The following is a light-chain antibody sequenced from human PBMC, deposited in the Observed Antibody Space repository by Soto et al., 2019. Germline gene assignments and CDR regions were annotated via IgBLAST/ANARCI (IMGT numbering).Light chain of an antibody. J-gene: IGLJ1*01. CDR3: GTWDSSLNTYV. CDR2: ENN. CDR1: TSAIGRNY. V-gene: IGLV1-51*02. Sequence: QSVLTQPPSVSAAPGQKVAISCSGSTSAIGRNYVSWYQHLLGSASKLLIYENNKRPSRIPDRLSGSKSGSSATLGITGLQTGDEADYYCGTWDSSLNTYVFGPGTKVTAL.